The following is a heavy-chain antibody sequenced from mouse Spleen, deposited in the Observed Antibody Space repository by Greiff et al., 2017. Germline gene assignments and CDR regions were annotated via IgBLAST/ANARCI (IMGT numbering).Heavy chain of an antibody. CDR2: INPGSGGT. D-gene: IGHD2-10*01. CDR3: ARGAYYGNYEGAMDY. Sequence: QVQLKESGAELVRPGTSVKVSCKASGYSFTNYLIEWVKQRPGQGLEWIGVINPGSGGTNYNEKFKGKATLTADKSSSTAYMQLSSLTSEDSAVYFCARGAYYGNYEGAMDYWGQGTSVTVSS. J-gene: IGHJ4*01. V-gene: IGHV1-54*01. CDR1: GYSFTNYL.